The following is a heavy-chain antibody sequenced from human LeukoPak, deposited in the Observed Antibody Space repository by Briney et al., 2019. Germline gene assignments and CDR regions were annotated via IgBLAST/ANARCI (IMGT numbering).Heavy chain of an antibody. CDR1: GGSISSYY. Sequence: SQTLSLTCTVSGGSISSYYWSWIRQPPGKGLEWIGYIYYSGSTNYNPSLKSRVTISVDTSKNQFSLKLSSVTAADTAVYYCARDFPYCGGDCYSHGGYWGQGTLVTVSS. CDR2: IYYSGST. CDR3: ARDFPYCGGDCYSHGGY. D-gene: IGHD2-21*02. V-gene: IGHV4-59*01. J-gene: IGHJ4*02.